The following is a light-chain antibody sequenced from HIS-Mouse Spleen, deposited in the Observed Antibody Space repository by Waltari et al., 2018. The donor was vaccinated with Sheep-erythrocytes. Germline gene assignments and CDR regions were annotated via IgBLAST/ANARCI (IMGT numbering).Light chain of an antibody. J-gene: IGLJ2*01. CDR1: ALPTKY. V-gene: IGLV3-10*01. CDR2: EDS. Sequence: SYELTQPPSVSVSPGQTARITCSGDALPTKYAYWYQQKSGQAPGLVIYEDSKRPSGIPERFSGSSSGTMATLTISGAQVEDEADYYCYSTDSSGNGVFGGGTKLTVL. CDR3: YSTDSSGNGV.